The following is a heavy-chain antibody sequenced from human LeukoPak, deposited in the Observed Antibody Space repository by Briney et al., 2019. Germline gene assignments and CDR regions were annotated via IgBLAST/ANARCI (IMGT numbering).Heavy chain of an antibody. CDR3: ASLGDYYDSSGYFDAFDI. D-gene: IGHD3-22*01. CDR2: IYYGGST. CDR1: GGSISSSSYH. V-gene: IGHV4-39*01. Sequence: SETLSLTCTVSGGSISSSSYHWGWIRQPPGKGLEWIGTIYYGGSTYYNPSLKSRVTISVDTSKKQFSLKLTSVTAADSAVYYCASLGDYYDSSGYFDAFDIWGQGTMVTVFS. J-gene: IGHJ3*02.